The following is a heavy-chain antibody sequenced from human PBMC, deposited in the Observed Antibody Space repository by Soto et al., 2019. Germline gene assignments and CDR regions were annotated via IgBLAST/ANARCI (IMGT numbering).Heavy chain of an antibody. CDR2: INSDGSST. CDR3: ARKGAVAGFGY. Sequence: EVQLVESGGGLVQPGGSLRLSCAASGFTFSSYWLHWVRQAPGKGLVWLSRINSDGSSTNYADSVKGRFTISRDNAKSTLYLQLNSVRAEDTAVYYCARKGAVAGFGYWGQGTLVNVS. V-gene: IGHV3-74*01. D-gene: IGHD6-19*01. CDR1: GFTFSSYW. J-gene: IGHJ4*02.